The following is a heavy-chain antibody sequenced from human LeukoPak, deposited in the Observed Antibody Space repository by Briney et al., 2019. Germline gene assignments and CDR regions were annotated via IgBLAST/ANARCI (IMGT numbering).Heavy chain of an antibody. D-gene: IGHD6-13*01. Sequence: ASVKVSCKASGYTFTSSDINWVRQAAGQGLEWMGWTNPNSGRTGYAQKFQGRVTMTANTSISTAYMELSSLRFDDTAVYYCARGRSGLAAAGTYDYWGQGTLITVSS. J-gene: IGHJ4*02. CDR3: ARGRSGLAAAGTYDY. CDR2: TNPNSGRT. V-gene: IGHV1-8*01. CDR1: GYTFTSSD.